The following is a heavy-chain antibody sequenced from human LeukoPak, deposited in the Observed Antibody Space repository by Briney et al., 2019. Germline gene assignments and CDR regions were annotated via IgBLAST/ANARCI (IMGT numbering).Heavy chain of an antibody. D-gene: IGHD3-10*01. CDR2: IKEDGSET. Sequence: GGSLRLSCAASGFTFSNYWMSWVRQAPGKGPEWVANIKEDGSETYYMDSVKGRFTISRDNAKNSLFLQMNSLRAEDTAVYYCAGDLGYGSGDSLDYWGQGTLVTVSS. CDR3: AGDLGYGSGDSLDY. V-gene: IGHV3-7*03. J-gene: IGHJ4*02. CDR1: GFTFSNYW.